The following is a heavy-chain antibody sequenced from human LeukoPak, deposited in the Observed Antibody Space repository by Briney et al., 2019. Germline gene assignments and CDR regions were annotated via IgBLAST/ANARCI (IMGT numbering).Heavy chain of an antibody. Sequence: ASVKVSCKASEYSFTSYYMHWVRQAPGQGLEWMGIINPSGGSTSYAQKFQGRVTMTRDTSTSTVYMELSSLRSEDTAVYYCARDRNDILTGYILFDYWGQGTLVTVSS. V-gene: IGHV1-46*01. CDR3: ARDRNDILTGYILFDY. CDR1: EYSFTSYY. D-gene: IGHD3-9*01. CDR2: INPSGGST. J-gene: IGHJ4*02.